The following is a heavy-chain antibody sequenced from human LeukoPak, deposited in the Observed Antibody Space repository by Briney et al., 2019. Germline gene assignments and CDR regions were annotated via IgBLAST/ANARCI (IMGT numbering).Heavy chain of an antibody. CDR2: IYYSGST. Sequence: PSETLSLTCTVSGGSISTNYWSWIRQPPGKGLEWIGYIYYSGSTNYNPSLKSRGTISMDTSKSQFSLKLSSVTAADTAIYYCARYSSSTWLGFDYWGQGTLVTVSS. J-gene: IGHJ4*02. CDR1: GGSISTNY. V-gene: IGHV4-59*13. CDR3: ARYSSSTWLGFDY. D-gene: IGHD6-13*01.